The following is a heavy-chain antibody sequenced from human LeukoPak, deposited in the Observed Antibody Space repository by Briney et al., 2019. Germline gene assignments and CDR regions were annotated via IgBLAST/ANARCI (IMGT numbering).Heavy chain of an antibody. J-gene: IGHJ6*03. CDR3: ARVLWFGESKKGYSYYMDV. V-gene: IGHV4-39*01. D-gene: IGHD3-10*01. CDR1: GDSVSSGSYY. Sequence: SETLSLTCTVSGDSVSSGSYYWGWIRQPPGEGLEWIGSIYYSGDTYYNPSLESRVTVSVDTSKNQFSLKLSSVTAADTAVYYCARVLWFGESKKGYSYYMDVWGKGTTVTVSS. CDR2: IYYSGDT.